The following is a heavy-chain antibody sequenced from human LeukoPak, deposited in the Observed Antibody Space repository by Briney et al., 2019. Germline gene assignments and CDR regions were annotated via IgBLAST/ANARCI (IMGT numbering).Heavy chain of an antibody. Sequence: GASVKVSCKASGYTFTSYGISWVRQAPGQGLEWMGWISAYNGNTNYAQKLQGRVTMTTDTSTSTAYMELSRLRSDDTAVYYCARINSSTSSFDYWGQGTLVTVSS. V-gene: IGHV1-18*01. CDR3: ARINSSTSSFDY. D-gene: IGHD2-2*01. CDR2: ISAYNGNT. CDR1: GYTFTSYG. J-gene: IGHJ4*02.